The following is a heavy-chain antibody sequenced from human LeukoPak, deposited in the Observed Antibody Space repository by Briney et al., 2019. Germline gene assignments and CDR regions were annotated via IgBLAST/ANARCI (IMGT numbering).Heavy chain of an antibody. CDR1: GFTFDDYW. CDR3: ARATTYDILTGYSDY. Sequence: PGGSLRLSCGASGFTFDDYWMSWVRQAPGQGLEWVANINQDGSEKYYLDSAKGRFTISRDNARNSLYLQMNSLRAEDTAVYYCARATTYDILTGYSDYWGQGTLVTVSS. D-gene: IGHD3-9*01. CDR2: INQDGSEK. J-gene: IGHJ4*02. V-gene: IGHV3-7*01.